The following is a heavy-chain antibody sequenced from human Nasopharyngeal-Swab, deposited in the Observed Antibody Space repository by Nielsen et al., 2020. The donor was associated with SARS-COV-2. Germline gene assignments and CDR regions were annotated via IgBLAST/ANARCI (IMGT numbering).Heavy chain of an antibody. Sequence: SCAISGDSVSSNSAAWNWIRQSPSRGLEWLGRTYYRSKWYNDYAVSVKSRITINPDTSKNQFSLQLNSVTPEDTAVYYCAREDGYFDWLGGSYYYGMDVWGQGTTVTVSS. CDR3: AREDGYFDWLGGSYYYGMDV. CDR1: GDSVSSNSAA. V-gene: IGHV6-1*01. CDR2: TYYRSKWYN. J-gene: IGHJ6*02. D-gene: IGHD3-9*01.